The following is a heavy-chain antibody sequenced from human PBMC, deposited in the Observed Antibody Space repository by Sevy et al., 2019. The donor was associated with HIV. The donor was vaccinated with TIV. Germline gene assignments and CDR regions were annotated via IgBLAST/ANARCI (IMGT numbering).Heavy chain of an antibody. J-gene: IGHJ4*02. Sequence: GGSLRLSCAASGFTFSSYTMNWVRQAPGKGLEWVSYISSSSSTIYYADSVKGRFTISRDNAKNSLYLQMNSLRDEDTAVYFCARRFNIVGATHFDYWGQGTLVTVS. CDR3: ARRFNIVGATHFDY. D-gene: IGHD1-26*01. CDR1: GFTFSSYT. V-gene: IGHV3-48*02. CDR2: ISSSSSTI.